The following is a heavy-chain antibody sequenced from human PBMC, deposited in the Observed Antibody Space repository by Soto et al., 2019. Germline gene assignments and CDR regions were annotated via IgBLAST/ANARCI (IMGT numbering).Heavy chain of an antibody. CDR3: ARRTSGWHYYDY. J-gene: IGHJ4*02. V-gene: IGHV3-11*06. D-gene: IGHD6-19*01. CDR2: ISGSSRYT. CDR1: GFNFSDHY. Sequence: PGGSLRLSCAASGFNFSDHYMNWIRQAPGKGLEWVSYISGSSRYTNFADSVKGRFTISRDNAKNSLYLQMNSLRAEDTAVYYCARRTSGWHYYDYWGQGTPVTVSS.